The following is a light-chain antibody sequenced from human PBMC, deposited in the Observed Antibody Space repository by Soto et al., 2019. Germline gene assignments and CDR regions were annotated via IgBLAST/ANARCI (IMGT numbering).Light chain of an antibody. J-gene: IGLJ2*01. CDR3: SSYAV. V-gene: IGLV2-14*03. CDR2: NVN. Sequence: QSALTQPASVSGSPGQSITVSCTGTSSDIGASDYVSWYQQHPDKAPKLIIYNVNYRPSGISSRFSGSKSGNTASLTISGLQAEDEADYFCSSYAVFGGGTKLTVL. CDR1: SSDIGASDY.